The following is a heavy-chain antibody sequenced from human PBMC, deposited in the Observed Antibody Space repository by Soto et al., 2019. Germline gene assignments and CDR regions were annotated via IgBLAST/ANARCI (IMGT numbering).Heavy chain of an antibody. CDR3: AITYRYSYFDY. Sequence: VGSLRLSCAASGFTFSNYKMNWVRQFPGKGLEWISYVSDSGSTIQYADSVKGRFTISRDNAKNSLYLQMNSLRAEDTAVYYCAITYRYSYFDYWGQGTLVTVSS. CDR2: VSDSGSTI. V-gene: IGHV3-48*03. J-gene: IGHJ4*02. CDR1: GFTFSNYK. D-gene: IGHD5-12*01.